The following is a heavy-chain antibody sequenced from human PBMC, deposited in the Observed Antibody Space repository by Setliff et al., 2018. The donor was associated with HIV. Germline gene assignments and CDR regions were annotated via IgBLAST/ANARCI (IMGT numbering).Heavy chain of an antibody. J-gene: IGHJ4*02. Sequence: PSQTLSLTCAISGDSVSSNNAAWNWIRQSPLRGLEWLGRTYYRSKWYFDYEVSVKSRIIINPDKSKNQFSLHLNSVTPEDTAVYYCARGSYGSFLLWGQGTLVTVSS. CDR2: TYYRSKWYF. CDR1: GDSVSSNNAA. CDR3: ARGSYGSFLL. D-gene: IGHD6-19*01. V-gene: IGHV6-1*01.